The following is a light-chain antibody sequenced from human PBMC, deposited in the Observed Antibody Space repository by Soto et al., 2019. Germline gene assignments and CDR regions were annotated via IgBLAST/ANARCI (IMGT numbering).Light chain of an antibody. Sequence: EIVMTQSPVTLSISPGERATLSCRAGQSVSINLAWYQQKPGQAPRLLIYGASTRATGIPARFTGSGSGTEFTLTISSLQFDDSAVYYCQQYNNWWTFGQGTKVDI. V-gene: IGKV3-15*01. CDR2: GAS. CDR1: QSVSIN. CDR3: QQYNNWWT. J-gene: IGKJ1*01.